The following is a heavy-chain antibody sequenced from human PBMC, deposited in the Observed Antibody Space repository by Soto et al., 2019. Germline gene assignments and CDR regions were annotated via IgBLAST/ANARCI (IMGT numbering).Heavy chain of an antibody. J-gene: IGHJ6*02. D-gene: IGHD6-6*01. CDR3: ARVARYSSSTNYYYGMDV. CDR1: GFTVISNY. V-gene: IGHV3-53*01. Sequence: PWGSLRLSCAASGFTVISNYIIFGRQSPFKWLEWVSVIYSGGSTYYADSVKGRFTISRDNSKNTLYLQMNSLRAEDTAVYYCARVARYSSSTNYYYGMDVWGQGTTVTVSS. CDR2: IYSGGST.